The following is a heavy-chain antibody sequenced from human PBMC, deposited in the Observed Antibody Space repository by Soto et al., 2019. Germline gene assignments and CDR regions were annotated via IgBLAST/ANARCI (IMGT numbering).Heavy chain of an antibody. CDR2: ISYDGSNK. D-gene: IGHD2-15*01. CDR1: GFTFSSYG. V-gene: IGHV3-30*18. Sequence: QVQLVESGGGVVQPGRSLRLSCAASGFTFSSYGMHWVRQAPGKGLEWVAVISYDGSNKYYADSVKGRFTISRDNSKNTLYLQMNSLRAEDTAVYYCAKDGGYCSGGSCAGYWGQGTLVTVSS. CDR3: AKDGGYCSGGSCAGY. J-gene: IGHJ4*02.